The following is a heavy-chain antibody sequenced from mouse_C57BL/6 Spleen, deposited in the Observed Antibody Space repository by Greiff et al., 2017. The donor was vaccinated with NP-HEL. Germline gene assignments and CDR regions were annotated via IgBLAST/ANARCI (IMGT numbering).Heavy chain of an antibody. CDR2: IYPRSGNT. CDR1: GYTFTSYG. CDR3: ARWGGNHERAMDY. D-gene: IGHD1-1*02. J-gene: IGHJ4*01. V-gene: IGHV1-81*01. Sequence: QVQLQQSGAELARPGASVKLSCKASGYTFTSYGISWVKQRTGQGLEWIGEIYPRSGNTYYNEKFKGKATLTADKSSSTAYMELRSLTAEDSAVYFCARWGGNHERAMDYWGQGTSVTVSS.